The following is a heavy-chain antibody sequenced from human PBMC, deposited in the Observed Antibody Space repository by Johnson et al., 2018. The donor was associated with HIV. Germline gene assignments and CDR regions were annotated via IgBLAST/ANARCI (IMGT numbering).Heavy chain of an antibody. D-gene: IGHD6-13*01. CDR2: LFSGDST. CDR3: ARDGRWGSSTWYSVFDL. J-gene: IGHJ3*01. V-gene: IGHV3-66*01. Sequence: VQLVESGGGLVQPGGSLRLSCAASGLTVSSNYMSWVRQAPGKGLEWVSVLFSGDSTNYADSVKGRFTISRDNSKNTLYLQMGSLRPEDMAVYYCARDGRWGSSTWYSVFDLWGQGTMVTVSS. CDR1: GLTVSSNY.